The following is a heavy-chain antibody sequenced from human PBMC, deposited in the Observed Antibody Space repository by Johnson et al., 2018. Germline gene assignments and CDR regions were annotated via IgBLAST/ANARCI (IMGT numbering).Heavy chain of an antibody. J-gene: IGHJ6*03. CDR3: AREYYMDV. V-gene: IGHV3-30*03. Sequence: QVQLVQSGGGVVQPGRSLRLSCAASGFTFSTYGMHWVRQAPGKGLEWVAVIAYDGRNKYYADSVKGRFTISRDSSKNTLTMQMKRLRAEETAVFYCAREYYMDVWGKGTTVTVSS. CDR1: GFTFSTYG. CDR2: IAYDGRNK.